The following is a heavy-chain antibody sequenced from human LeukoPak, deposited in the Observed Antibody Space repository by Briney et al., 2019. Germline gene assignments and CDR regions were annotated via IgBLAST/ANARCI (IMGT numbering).Heavy chain of an antibody. CDR1: GFNFSSYA. Sequence: WGSLTLSCAASGFNFSSYALNWVRQPPGKGLEWVSGISGSGDVTYYADSVGGRLTISRDNAKNTLYLQMNSLIVEDTAIYYCTKGATLVPQGDFEYWGQGTLVTVSS. CDR3: TKGATLVPQGDFEY. V-gene: IGHV3-23*01. J-gene: IGHJ4*02. CDR2: ISGSGDVT. D-gene: IGHD2-8*02.